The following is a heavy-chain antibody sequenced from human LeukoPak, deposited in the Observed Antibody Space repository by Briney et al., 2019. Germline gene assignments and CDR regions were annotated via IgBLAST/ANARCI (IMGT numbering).Heavy chain of an antibody. J-gene: IGHJ4*01. Sequence: GGSPRLSCTASGFDFSDYYLSWLRQVPGKGLEWLSDISSSGKTVHYADSVKGRFTISRDNAKRSIYLQMNSLRGEDTAVYYCAKDNRDELLGVVNTTLDYWGHGTLVTVSS. CDR1: GFDFSDYY. D-gene: IGHD3-3*01. CDR2: ISSSGKTV. V-gene: IGHV3-11*01. CDR3: AKDNRDELLGVVNTTLDY.